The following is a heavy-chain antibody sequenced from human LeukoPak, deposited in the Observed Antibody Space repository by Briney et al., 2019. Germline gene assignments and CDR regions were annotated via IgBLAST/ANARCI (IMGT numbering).Heavy chain of an antibody. CDR1: GDFISGSHW. CDR3: ARLDHSSSWYGYYYYMDV. J-gene: IGHJ6*03. V-gene: IGHV4-4*02. D-gene: IGHD6-13*01. Sequence: SETLSLTCAISGDFISGSHWWSWVRLPPGKGLEWIGEIFHSGRANYNPSLKSRVTISVDTSKNQFSLKLSSVTAADTAVYYCARLDHSSSWYGYYYYMDVWGKGTTVTISS. CDR2: IFHSGRA.